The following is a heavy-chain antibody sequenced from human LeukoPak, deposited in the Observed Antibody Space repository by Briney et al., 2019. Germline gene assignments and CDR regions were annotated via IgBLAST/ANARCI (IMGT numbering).Heavy chain of an antibody. Sequence: SETLSLTCTVSGGSITTYYWSWIRQPPGKGLEWIGYIYYSGSTNYNPSLKSRVTTSVDTSKNQFSLKLSSVTAADTAVYYCARAHYYDSSGYYLFDYWGQGTLVTVSS. J-gene: IGHJ4*02. CDR1: GGSITTYY. D-gene: IGHD3-22*01. V-gene: IGHV4-59*08. CDR3: ARAHYYDSSGYYLFDY. CDR2: IYYSGST.